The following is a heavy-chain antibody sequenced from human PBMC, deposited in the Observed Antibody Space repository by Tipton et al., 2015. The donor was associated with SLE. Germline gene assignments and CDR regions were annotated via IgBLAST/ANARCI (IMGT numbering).Heavy chain of an antibody. D-gene: IGHD3-22*01. J-gene: IGHJ4*02. CDR3: ARAVGDASGCLDY. CDR2: LDYSGST. V-gene: IGHV4-39*07. CDR1: GGSIRSSTYY. Sequence: LRLSCTVSGGSIRSSTYYWGWIRQPPGKGLEWIGSLDYSGSTYYNPSLKSRINISVDTSKNQFSLKLSSVTAADTAVYYCARAVGDASGCLDYWGLGSLVTVPS.